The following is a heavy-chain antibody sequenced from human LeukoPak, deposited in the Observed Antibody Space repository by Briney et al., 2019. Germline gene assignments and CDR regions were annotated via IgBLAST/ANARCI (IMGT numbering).Heavy chain of an antibody. Sequence: SETLSLTCTVSGGSISSGGYYWSWIRQPPGKGLEWIGYIYYSGSTYYNPSLKSRVTISVDTSKNQFSLKLSSVTAADTAVYYCAREVKRYDILTGYYPDAFDIWGQGTMVTVSS. CDR2: IYYSGST. CDR3: AREVKRYDILTGYYPDAFDI. D-gene: IGHD3-9*01. CDR1: GGSISSGGYY. V-gene: IGHV4-30-4*08. J-gene: IGHJ3*02.